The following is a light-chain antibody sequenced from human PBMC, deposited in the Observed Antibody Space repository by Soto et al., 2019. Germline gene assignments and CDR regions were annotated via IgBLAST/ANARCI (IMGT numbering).Light chain of an antibody. CDR3: RSYAGNTNV. J-gene: IGLJ1*01. Sequence: HSALTQPPSASGSPGQSVAISCTGTSSDVGGYNYVSWYQQHPGKAPKLMIYEVNKRPSGVPDRFSGSKSGNTASLTVSGLQADDEADYYCRSYAGNTNVFGTVTKLTVL. CDR1: SSDVGGYNY. V-gene: IGLV2-8*01. CDR2: EVN.